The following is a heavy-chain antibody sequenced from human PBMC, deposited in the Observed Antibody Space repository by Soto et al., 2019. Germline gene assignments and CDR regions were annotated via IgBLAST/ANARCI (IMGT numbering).Heavy chain of an antibody. CDR3: ARDLGAESRLGYYVDY. Sequence: QVQLVQSGAEVKKPGSSVKVSCKASGGTFSSYTISWVRQAPGQGLEWMGRIIPILGIANYAQKFQGRVTITADKSTSRAYMELSSLRSEDRAVYYCARDLGAESRLGYYVDYWGQGTLVTVSS. CDR2: IIPILGIA. D-gene: IGHD3-16*01. CDR1: GGTFSSYT. J-gene: IGHJ4*02. V-gene: IGHV1-69*08.